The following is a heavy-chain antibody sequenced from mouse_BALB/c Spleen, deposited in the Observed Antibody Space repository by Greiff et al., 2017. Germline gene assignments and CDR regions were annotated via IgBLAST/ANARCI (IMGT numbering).Heavy chain of an antibody. CDR1: GFTFSNYW. CDR3: TSAGTTATMDY. Sequence: EVQVVESGGGLVQPGGSLKLSCVASGFTFSNYWMNWVRQTPEKGLEWVAEIRLKSNNYATHYAESVKGRFTISRDDSKSSVYLQMNNLRAEDTGIYYCTSAGTTATMDYWGQGTSVTVSS. CDR2: IRLKSNNYAT. J-gene: IGHJ4*01. V-gene: IGHV6-6*02. D-gene: IGHD1-2*01.